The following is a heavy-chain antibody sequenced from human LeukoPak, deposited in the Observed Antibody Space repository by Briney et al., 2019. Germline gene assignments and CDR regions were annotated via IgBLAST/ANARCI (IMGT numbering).Heavy chain of an antibody. CDR2: ISSSSSTI. J-gene: IGHJ6*03. V-gene: IGHV3-48*04. Sequence: GGSLRLSCAASGFTFSSYYMNWVRQAPGKGLEWVSYISSSSSTIYYADSVKGRFTISRDNAKNSLYLQMNSLRTADMALYYCAKSASSGPYSYYYYMDVWGKGTTVTVSS. CDR1: GFTFSSYY. D-gene: IGHD3-22*01. CDR3: AKSASSGPYSYYYYMDV.